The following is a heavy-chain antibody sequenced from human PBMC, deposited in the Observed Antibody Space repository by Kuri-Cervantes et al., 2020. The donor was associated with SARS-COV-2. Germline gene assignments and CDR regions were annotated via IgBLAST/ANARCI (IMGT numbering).Heavy chain of an antibody. CDR1: GFTFSSYG. Sequence: GGSLRLSCAASGFTFSSYGMHWVRQAPGKGLEWVAVISYDGSNKYYADSVKGRFTISRDNSKNTLYLQTNSLRAEDTAVYYCAKDLGVPAAIEMFYYYYGMDVWGQGTTVTVSS. CDR3: AKDLGVPAAIEMFYYYYGMDV. CDR2: ISYDGSNK. V-gene: IGHV3-30*18. D-gene: IGHD2-2*01. J-gene: IGHJ6*02.